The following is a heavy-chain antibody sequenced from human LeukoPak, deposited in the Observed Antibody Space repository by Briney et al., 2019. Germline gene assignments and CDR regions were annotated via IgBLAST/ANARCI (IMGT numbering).Heavy chain of an antibody. CDR3: AKDGAQYSSGPECDP. D-gene: IGHD6-19*01. J-gene: IGHJ5*02. V-gene: IGHV3-23*01. CDR2: ISHDGMNA. CDR1: GLHFSGTA. Sequence: GGSLRLSCAASGLHFSGTAMSWVRQAPGKGLEWVSAISHDGMNAYYTDSVKGRFTISRDNSKKAVSLEMSSLTAADTGVYYCAKDGAQYSSGPECDPRGQGALVTVSP.